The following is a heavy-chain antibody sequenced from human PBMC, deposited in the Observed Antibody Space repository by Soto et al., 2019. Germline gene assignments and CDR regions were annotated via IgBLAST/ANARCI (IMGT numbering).Heavy chain of an antibody. CDR2: IYHSGSS. CDR3: ARSLEYYGMDV. Sequence: PSETLSLTCDVSGYTISSGYYWGWIRQPPGKGLDWIGNIYHSGSSYYNPSLNSRVTISLDTSKNQFSLNLRSVTAADTAVYYCARSLEYYGMDVWGQGTTVTVSS. V-gene: IGHV4-38-2*01. CDR1: GYTISSGYY. J-gene: IGHJ6*02.